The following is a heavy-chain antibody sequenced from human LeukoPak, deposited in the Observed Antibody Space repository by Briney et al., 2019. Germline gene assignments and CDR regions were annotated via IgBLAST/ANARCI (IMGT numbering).Heavy chain of an antibody. CDR1: GGSISSYS. Sequence: PSETLSLTCTVSGGSISSYSWSWIRQPPGKGLEWIGSIYYSGSTNYNPSLKSRVTISVDTSKNQFSLKMSSVIAADTAVYYCARHGGESIVAMILHAFDIWGQGTMVTVSS. J-gene: IGHJ3*02. V-gene: IGHV4-59*08. D-gene: IGHD5-12*01. CDR3: ARHGGESIVAMILHAFDI. CDR2: IYYSGST.